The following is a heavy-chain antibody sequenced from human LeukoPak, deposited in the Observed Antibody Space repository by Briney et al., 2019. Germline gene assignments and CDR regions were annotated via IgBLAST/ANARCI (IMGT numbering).Heavy chain of an antibody. D-gene: IGHD5-12*01. J-gene: IGHJ4*02. CDR2: IYYSGST. CDR3: ARLGGGYAFFDY. Sequence: SETLSLTCTVSGGSISFYYWSWIRQPPGKGLEWIGSIYYSGSTNYNPSLKSRVTISVDTSKNQFSLKLSSVTAADTALFYCARLGGGYAFFDYWGQGTLVTVSS. CDR1: GGSISFYY. V-gene: IGHV4-59*01.